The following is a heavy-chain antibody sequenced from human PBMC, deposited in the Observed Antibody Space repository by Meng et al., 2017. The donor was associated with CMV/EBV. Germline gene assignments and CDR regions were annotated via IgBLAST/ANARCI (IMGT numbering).Heavy chain of an antibody. J-gene: IGHJ1*01. CDR2: INPNSDGT. CDR1: GYTFTGYY. Sequence: ASVKVSCKASGYTFTGYYMHWVRQAPGQGLEWMGWINPNSDGTNYAQKFQGRVTMTRDTSISTAYMELSRLRSDDTAMYYCARDRILYSSGYQGYFQHWGQGTLVTVSS. V-gene: IGHV1-2*02. D-gene: IGHD3-22*01. CDR3: ARDRILYSSGYQGYFQH.